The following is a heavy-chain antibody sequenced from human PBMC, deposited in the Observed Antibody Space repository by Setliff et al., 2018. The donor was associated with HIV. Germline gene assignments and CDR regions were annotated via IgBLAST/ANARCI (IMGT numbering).Heavy chain of an antibody. Sequence: GGSLRLSCATSGFTFSNYGMHWVRQAPGKGLEWVTFIHYDGRDQYYADSVKGRFTISRDKSKNTLYLQMNTLRADDTAVYYCAKDSYRASRGPYYFDYWGQGTLVTVSS. CDR2: IHYDGRDQ. D-gene: IGHD3-10*01. CDR3: AKDSYRASRGPYYFDY. J-gene: IGHJ4*02. V-gene: IGHV3-30*02. CDR1: GFTFSNYG.